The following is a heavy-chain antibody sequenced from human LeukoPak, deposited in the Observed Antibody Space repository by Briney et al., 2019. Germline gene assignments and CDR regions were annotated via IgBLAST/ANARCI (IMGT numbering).Heavy chain of an antibody. CDR3: ARWLQFWYYFDY. V-gene: IGHV4-39*01. Sequence: SETPSLTCTVSGGSISSSSYYWGWIRQPPGTGLEWIGSIYYSGSTYYNPSLKSRVTISVDTSKNQFSLKLSSVTAADTAVYYCARWLQFWYYFDYWGRGTLVTVSS. J-gene: IGHJ4*02. D-gene: IGHD5-24*01. CDR1: GGSISSSSYY. CDR2: IYYSGST.